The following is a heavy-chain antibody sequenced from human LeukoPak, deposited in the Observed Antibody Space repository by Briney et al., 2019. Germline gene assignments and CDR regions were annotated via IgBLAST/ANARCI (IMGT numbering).Heavy chain of an antibody. Sequence: GESLKISCKGSGYRFTNYWIGWVRQMPGKGLEWMGIIYPGDSGTRYSPSFQGQVTISADKSISTAYLQWSSLKASDTAMYYCACTARGWYGAFDYWGQGTPVTVSS. CDR3: ACTARGWYGAFDY. CDR1: GYRFTNYW. V-gene: IGHV5-51*01. D-gene: IGHD6-19*01. J-gene: IGHJ4*02. CDR2: IYPGDSGT.